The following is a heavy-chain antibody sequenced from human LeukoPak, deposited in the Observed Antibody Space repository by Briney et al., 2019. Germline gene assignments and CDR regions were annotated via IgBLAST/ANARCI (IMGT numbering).Heavy chain of an antibody. CDR2: ISYDGSNK. D-gene: IGHD3-10*01. J-gene: IGHJ6*03. Sequence: GGSLRLSCAASGFTFSGYAMRWVRQASGKGLEWEAVISYDGSNKYYADSVKGRFTISRDNSKNTLYLQMNSLRAEDTAVYYCARANRKGFGEDYYYYYFMDVWGKGTTVTVSS. CDR3: ARANRKGFGEDYYYYYFMDV. CDR1: GFTFSGYA. V-gene: IGHV3-30*04.